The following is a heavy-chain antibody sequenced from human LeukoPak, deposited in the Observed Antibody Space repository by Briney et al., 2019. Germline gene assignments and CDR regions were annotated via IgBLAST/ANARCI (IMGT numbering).Heavy chain of an antibody. CDR3: VRRCKDESSGARWFDP. CDR1: GFTFSDYS. D-gene: IGHD3-22*01. J-gene: IGHJ5*02. Sequence: GGTLRLSCAASGFTFSDYSMTWIRQSPGKGLEWVSTVTGSGANTYYGDSVKGRFTISRDNSRNTVYQQMNSLRAEDTAVFYCVRRCKDESSGARWFDPWGQGTLVAVSS. CDR2: VTGSGANT. V-gene: IGHV3-23*01.